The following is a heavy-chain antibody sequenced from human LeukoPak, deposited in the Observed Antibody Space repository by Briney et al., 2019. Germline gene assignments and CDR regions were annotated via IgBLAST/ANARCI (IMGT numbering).Heavy chain of an antibody. D-gene: IGHD3-10*01. J-gene: IGHJ4*02. CDR2: ISYDGSNK. CDR3: ARDPADPLYYYGSGSYYPAY. V-gene: IGHV3-30-3*01. CDR1: GFTFSSYW. Sequence: GGSLRLSCTASGFTFSSYWMHWVRQAPGKGLEWVAVISYDGSNKYYADSVKGRFTISRDNSKNTLYLQINSLRAEDTAVYYCARDPADPLYYYGSGSYYPAYWGQGTLVTVSS.